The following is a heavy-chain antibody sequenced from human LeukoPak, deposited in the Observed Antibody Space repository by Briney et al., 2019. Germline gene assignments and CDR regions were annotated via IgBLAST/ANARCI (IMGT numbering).Heavy chain of an antibody. D-gene: IGHD6-19*01. CDR2: INSDGSGT. J-gene: IGHJ3*02. CDR3: ASVGIAVAPSDAFDI. Sequence: GGSLRLSCAASGFTFSSYWMHWVRQAPGKGLVWVSRINSDGSGTSYADSVKGRFTISRDNAKNTLYLQMNSLRAEDTAVYYCASVGIAVAPSDAFDIWGQGTMVTVSS. V-gene: IGHV3-74*01. CDR1: GFTFSSYW.